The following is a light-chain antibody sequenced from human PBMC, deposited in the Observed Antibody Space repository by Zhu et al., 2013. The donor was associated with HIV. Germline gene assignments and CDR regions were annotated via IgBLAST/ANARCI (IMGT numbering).Light chain of an antibody. CDR3: QQYYSTPTWT. J-gene: IGKJ1*01. V-gene: IGKV4-1*01. CDR1: QSVLYSSNNQNY. Sequence: DIVMTQSPDSLAVSLGERATINCKSSQSVLYSSNNQNYLAWYQRKPGQPPKLLIYWASTREFGVPDRFSGSGSGTDFTLTISSLQAEDVAVYYCQQYYSTPTWTFGQGTKVEIK. CDR2: WAS.